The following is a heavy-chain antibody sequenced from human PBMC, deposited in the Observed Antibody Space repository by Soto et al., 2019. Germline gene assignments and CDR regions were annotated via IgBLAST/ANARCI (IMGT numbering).Heavy chain of an antibody. CDR2: IYHSGST. D-gene: IGHD3-10*01. CDR3: ARAHPYYGSGSQFDY. J-gene: IGHJ4*02. CDR1: GYSISSGYY. Sequence: SETLSLTCAVSGYSISSGYYWGWIRQPPGKGLEWIGSIYHSGSTYYNPSLKSRVTISVDTSKNQFSLKLSSVTAADTAVYYCARAHPYYGSGSQFDYWGQGTLVTVPS. V-gene: IGHV4-38-2*01.